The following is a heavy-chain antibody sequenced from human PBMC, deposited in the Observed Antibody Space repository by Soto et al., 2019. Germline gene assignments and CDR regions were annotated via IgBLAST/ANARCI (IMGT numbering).Heavy chain of an antibody. J-gene: IGHJ5*02. CDR1: GYSLSDYG. Sequence: EASVKVSCKAYGYSLSDYGISWVRHAPGQGLEWMGWISPYNGNTHYAQKFQGRVTMTSDTSTNTAYMELKSLESDDTALYYCARDRSGSSHPTDRFDPWGRGTLVTVSS. D-gene: IGHD6-13*01. CDR2: ISPYNGNT. CDR3: ARDRSGSSHPTDRFDP. V-gene: IGHV1-18*01.